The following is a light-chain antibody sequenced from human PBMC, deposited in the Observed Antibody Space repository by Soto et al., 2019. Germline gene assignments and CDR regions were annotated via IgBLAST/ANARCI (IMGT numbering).Light chain of an antibody. CDR2: DAS. V-gene: IGKV3-11*01. Sequence: EVVLTQSPATLSLSPGERATLSCIASQSVSRYLAWYQQKPGQAPRLLIYDASNRSTGIPARFSGSGSGTHYTLTLSSVEPADFAVYYCHQRDNGGIFGPGTKVDIK. J-gene: IGKJ3*01. CDR1: QSVSRY. CDR3: HQRDNGGI.